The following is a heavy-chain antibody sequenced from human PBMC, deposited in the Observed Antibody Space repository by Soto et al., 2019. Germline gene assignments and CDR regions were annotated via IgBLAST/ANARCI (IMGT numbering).Heavy chain of an antibody. CDR2: IYPGDSDT. D-gene: IGHD5-18*01. CDR1: GYSLTSYW. V-gene: IGHV5-51*01. CDR3: ATGYSYGYYYYGMDV. Sequence: GESLKISCKGSGYSLTSYWIGWVRQMPGKGLEWMGIIYPGDSDTRYSPSFQGQVTISADKSINTAYLRWSSLKASDSAIYYCATGYSYGYYYYGMDVWGQGTTVTVSS. J-gene: IGHJ6*02.